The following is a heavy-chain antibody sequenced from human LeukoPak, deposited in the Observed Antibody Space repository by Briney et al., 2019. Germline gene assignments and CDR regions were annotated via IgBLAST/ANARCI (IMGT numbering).Heavy chain of an antibody. CDR1: GLTFSNFG. J-gene: IGHJ4*02. D-gene: IGHD5-18*01. CDR3: ARASGDIVETATMGSY. Sequence: GGSLRLSCTASGLTFSNFGMHWVRQAPGKGLEWVAVISYDGSKKYYADSVKGRFTISRDNAKNSLYLQMNSLRAEDTAVYYCARASGDIVETATMGSYWGQGTLVTVSS. CDR2: ISYDGSKK. V-gene: IGHV3-30*03.